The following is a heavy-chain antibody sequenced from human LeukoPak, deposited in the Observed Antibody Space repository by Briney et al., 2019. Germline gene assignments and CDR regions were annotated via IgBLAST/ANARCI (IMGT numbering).Heavy chain of an antibody. D-gene: IGHD2-15*01. CDR2: ISGSGGST. Sequence: GGSLRLSCAASGFTFSTYAMSWVRQAPGRGLEWVSAISGSGGSTYYADSVKGRFTISRDNSKNTLYLQMNSLRAEDTAVYYCAKVYCSGGSCYSPPYDYWGQGTLVTVPS. V-gene: IGHV3-23*01. CDR1: GFTFSTYA. J-gene: IGHJ4*02. CDR3: AKVYCSGGSCYSPPYDY.